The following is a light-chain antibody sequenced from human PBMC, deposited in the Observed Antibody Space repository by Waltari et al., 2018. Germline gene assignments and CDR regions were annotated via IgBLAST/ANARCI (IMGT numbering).Light chain of an antibody. Sequence: QAGLTQPPSVSKGFRQTATLTCTGNTNNVGYEGAAWLQQHQGHPPKLLSYRNNNRPSGSSERFSASRSGNTASLTITELQAEDEGDYYCSAWDSDLSAWVFGGGTKLTVL. V-gene: IGLV10-54*04. CDR3: SAWDSDLSAWV. CDR2: RNN. CDR1: TNNVGYEG. J-gene: IGLJ3*02.